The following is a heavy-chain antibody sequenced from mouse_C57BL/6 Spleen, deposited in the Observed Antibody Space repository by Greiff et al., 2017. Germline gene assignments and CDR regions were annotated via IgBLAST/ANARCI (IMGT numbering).Heavy chain of an antibody. V-gene: IGHV3-6*01. D-gene: IGHD1-1*01. CDR2: ISYDGSN. CDR3: ARFITTVPDY. CDR1: GYSITSGYY. Sequence: EVKLQESGPGLVKPSQSLSLTCSVTGYSITSGYYWNWIRQFPGNKLEWMGYISYDGSNNYNPSLKNRISITRDTSKNQFFLKLNSVTTEDTATYYCARFITTVPDYWGQGTTLTVSS. J-gene: IGHJ2*01.